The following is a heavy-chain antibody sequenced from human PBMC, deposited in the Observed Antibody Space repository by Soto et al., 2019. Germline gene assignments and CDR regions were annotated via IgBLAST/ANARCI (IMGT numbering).Heavy chain of an antibody. CDR2: IYYSGST. CDR1: GGSISSYY. Sequence: SETLSLTCTVSGGSISSYYWSWMRQPPGKGLEWIGYIYYSGSTNYNPSLKSRVTISVDTSKNQFSLKLSSVTAADTAVYYCAGSDVDTAMTDYWGQGTLVTVSS. D-gene: IGHD5-18*01. V-gene: IGHV4-59*01. CDR3: AGSDVDTAMTDY. J-gene: IGHJ4*02.